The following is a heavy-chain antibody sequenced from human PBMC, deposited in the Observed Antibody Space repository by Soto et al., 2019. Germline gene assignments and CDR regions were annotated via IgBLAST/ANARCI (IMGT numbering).Heavy chain of an antibody. J-gene: IGHJ6*02. CDR1: GFTFSSSA. CDR3: ARDLRYPSYYNILTGHSYGMDV. Sequence: QVQLVESGGGVVQPGRSLRLSCAASGFTFSSSAMHWVRQAPGKGLEWVAVISSDGSNKYYTDSVKGRFTISRDNSENTLLLQTSSLRPEDTAVYFCARDLRYPSYYNILTGHSYGMDVWGQGTTVAVSS. CDR2: ISSDGSNK. D-gene: IGHD3-9*01. V-gene: IGHV3-30-3*01.